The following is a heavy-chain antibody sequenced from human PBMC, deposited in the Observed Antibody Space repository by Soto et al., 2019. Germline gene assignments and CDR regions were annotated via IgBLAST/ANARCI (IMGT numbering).Heavy chain of an antibody. Sequence: GGSLRLSFAASGWTFGTYSMNSVRQAPGKGLEWIAYINSDSDNIMYADSVKGRFTISRDNAKNSLFLQMNSLTDEDTAVYYCARLYYDYVWGQGTTVTVSS. J-gene: IGHJ6*02. V-gene: IGHV3-48*02. D-gene: IGHD3-3*01. CDR1: GWTFGTYS. CDR2: INSDSDNI. CDR3: ARLYYDYV.